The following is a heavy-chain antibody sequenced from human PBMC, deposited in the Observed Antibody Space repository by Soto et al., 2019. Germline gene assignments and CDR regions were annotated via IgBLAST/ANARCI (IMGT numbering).Heavy chain of an antibody. CDR2: IYYSGST. CDR3: ARESVTRKYYYDSSGAHTRGFDY. Sequence: IRQPPGKGLEWIGYIYYSGSTNYNPSLKSRVTISVDTSKNQFSLKLSSVTAADTAVYYCARESVTRKYYYDSSGAHTRGFDYWGQGTLVTV. V-gene: IGHV4-59*01. J-gene: IGHJ4*02. D-gene: IGHD3-22*01.